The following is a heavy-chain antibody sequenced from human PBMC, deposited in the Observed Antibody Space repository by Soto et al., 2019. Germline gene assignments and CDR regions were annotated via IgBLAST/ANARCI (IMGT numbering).Heavy chain of an antibody. V-gene: IGHV1-69*13. J-gene: IGHJ6*02. CDR1: GGTFSSYS. D-gene: IGHD6-19*01. Sequence: GASVKVSCKASGGTFSSYSISWVRQAPGQGLECMGGIIPIFGTANYAQKFQGRVTITADESTSTAYMELSSLRSEDTAVYYCARDPHLFEEFSGIAVAGTRVGYYGMDVWGQGTTVTVSS. CDR3: ARDPHLFEEFSGIAVAGTRVGYYGMDV. CDR2: IIPIFGTA.